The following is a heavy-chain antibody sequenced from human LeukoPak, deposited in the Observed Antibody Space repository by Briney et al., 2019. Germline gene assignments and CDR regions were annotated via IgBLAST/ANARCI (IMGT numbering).Heavy chain of an antibody. Sequence: SETLSLTCTVSGGSISSSSYYWDWIRQPPGKGLEWIGSISNSGSTYYKPSLKSRVTISVDTSKNHFSLRVSSVTAADTAVYYCARDLVTRWELPRGDAFDIWGQGTMVTVSS. D-gene: IGHD1-26*01. V-gene: IGHV4-39*02. CDR3: ARDLVTRWELPRGDAFDI. CDR2: ISNSGST. CDR1: GGSISSSSYY. J-gene: IGHJ3*02.